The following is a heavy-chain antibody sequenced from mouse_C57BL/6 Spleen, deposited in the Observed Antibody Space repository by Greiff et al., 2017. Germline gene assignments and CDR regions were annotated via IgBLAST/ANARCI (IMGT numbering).Heavy chain of an antibody. CDR2: IWSGGST. Sequence: VQLQQSGPGLVQPSQSLSITCTVSGFSLTSYGVHWVRQSPGKGLEWLGVIWSGGSTDYNAAFISRLIISKDNSKSQVFFKMNSLQANDTAIYYCATISTVVATWYFDGWGTGTTVTVSS. CDR1: GFSLTSYG. D-gene: IGHD1-1*01. CDR3: ATISTVVATWYFDG. V-gene: IGHV2-2*02. J-gene: IGHJ1*03.